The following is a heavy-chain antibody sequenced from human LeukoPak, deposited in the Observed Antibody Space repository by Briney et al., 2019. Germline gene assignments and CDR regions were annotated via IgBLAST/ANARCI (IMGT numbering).Heavy chain of an antibody. CDR3: AKGLQLWLRDDAFDI. CDR2: ISWNSGSI. J-gene: IGHJ3*02. V-gene: IGHV3-9*01. CDR1: GFTFDDYA. D-gene: IGHD5-18*01. Sequence: GRSLRLSCAASGFTFDDYAMHWVRQAPGKGLEWVSGISWNSGSIGYADSVKGRFTISRDNAKNSLYLQMNSLRAEDTALYYCAKGLQLWLRDDAFDIWGQGTMVTVSS.